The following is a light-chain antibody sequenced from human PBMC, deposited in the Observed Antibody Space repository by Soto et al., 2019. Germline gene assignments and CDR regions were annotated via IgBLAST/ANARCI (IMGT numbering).Light chain of an antibody. CDR1: SSNIGAGYD. J-gene: IGLJ2*01. CDR3: QSYDSSLSGSVV. V-gene: IGLV1-40*01. Sequence: QSVLTQPPSVSGAPGQRVTISCTGSSSNIGAGYDVHWYQQIPGTAPKLLIYGNSNRPSGVPNRFSGSKSGTSASLAITGLQAEDEAYYSCQSYDSSLSGSVVFGGGTQLTVL. CDR2: GNS.